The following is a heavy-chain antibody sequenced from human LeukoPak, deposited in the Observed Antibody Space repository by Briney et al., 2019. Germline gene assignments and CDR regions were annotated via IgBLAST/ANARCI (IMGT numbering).Heavy chain of an antibody. CDR1: GGSISSGSYY. CDR3: ARDDPPGY. J-gene: IGHJ4*02. CDR2: IYTSGST. V-gene: IGHV4-61*02. Sequence: SQTLSLTCTVSGGSISSGSYYWSWIRQPAGKGLEWIGRIYTSGSTNYNPSLKSRVTISVDTSKNQFSLKLSSVTAADTAVYYCARDDPPGYWGQGTLVTVSS.